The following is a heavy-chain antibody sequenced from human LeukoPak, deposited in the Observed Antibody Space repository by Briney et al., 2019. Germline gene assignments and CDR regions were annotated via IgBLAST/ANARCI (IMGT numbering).Heavy chain of an antibody. CDR2: LYNTVST. Sequence: PSETLSLTRTLSLGSITSYYWSWIRRPPRKGLECVGRLYNTVSTNYNPPLKSRVTMSVDTSKNQFSLKLNSVTAADTAGYYCASAQEYERVWFDPWGQGNLGTVSS. CDR3: ASAQEYERVWFDP. V-gene: IGHV4-4*07. J-gene: IGHJ5*02. D-gene: IGHD2-2*01. CDR1: LGSITSYY.